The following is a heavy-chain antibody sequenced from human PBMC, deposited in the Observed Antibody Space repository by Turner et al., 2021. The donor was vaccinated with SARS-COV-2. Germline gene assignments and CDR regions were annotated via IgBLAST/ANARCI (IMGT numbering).Heavy chain of an antibody. CDR3: ASSLPAPGGVPGRLNY. D-gene: IGHD2-8*02. CDR1: GYTFTSFY. CDR2: INPSGGST. Sequence: QVQLVQYGAEVEKPGASVKVSCKASGYTFTSFYMHWVRQAPGQGLEWMGIINPSGGSTNYAQKFQGRVTMTRDTSTSTVYMELSSLRSEDTAVYYCASSLPAPGGVPGRLNYWGQGALVTVSS. J-gene: IGHJ4*02. V-gene: IGHV1-46*01.